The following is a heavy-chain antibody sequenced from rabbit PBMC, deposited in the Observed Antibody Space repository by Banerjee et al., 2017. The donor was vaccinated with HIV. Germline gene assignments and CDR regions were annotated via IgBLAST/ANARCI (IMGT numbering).Heavy chain of an antibody. D-gene: IGHD6-1*01. CDR1: GCDFSSGYD. V-gene: IGHV1S45*01. Sequence: QEQLKESGGGLVQPGGSLKLSCKASGCDFSSGYDMCWVRQAPGKGLEWIACFHADSSGSTGYASWAKGRFTISKTSTTVTLQMTSLTAADTATYFCARDVASDGYYFNLWGPGTLVTVS. CDR3: ARDVASDGYYFNL. CDR2: FHADSSGST. J-gene: IGHJ4*01.